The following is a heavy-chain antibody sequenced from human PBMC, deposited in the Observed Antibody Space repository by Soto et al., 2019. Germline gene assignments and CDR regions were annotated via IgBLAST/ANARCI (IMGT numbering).Heavy chain of an antibody. D-gene: IGHD2-8*01. V-gene: IGHV4-31*03. J-gene: IGHJ6*02. CDR1: GGSISSGGYY. CDR2: IYYSGST. CDR3: ARDPGYCTNGVCDGGDYYYGMDV. Sequence: PSETLSLTCTVSGGSISSGGYYWSWIRQHPGKGLEWIGYIYYSGSTYYNPSLKSRVTTSVDTSKNQFSLKLSSVTAADTAVYYCARDPGYCTNGVCDGGDYYYGMDVWGQGTTVTVSS.